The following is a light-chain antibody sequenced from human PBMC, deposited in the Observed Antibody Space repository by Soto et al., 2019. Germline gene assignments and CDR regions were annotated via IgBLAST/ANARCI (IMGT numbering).Light chain of an antibody. CDR2: DAS. V-gene: IGKV1-17*03. Sequence: DIQMTQSPSAMSASVGDKVTITCRASQGISNHLVWFQQKPGQVPKRLIYDASFLQPGVSSRFSGSGSGTYFTLTISSLQPEDFSTYYCLHHLNFPITFGQGTRLEAK. CDR1: QGISNH. CDR3: LHHLNFPIT. J-gene: IGKJ5*01.